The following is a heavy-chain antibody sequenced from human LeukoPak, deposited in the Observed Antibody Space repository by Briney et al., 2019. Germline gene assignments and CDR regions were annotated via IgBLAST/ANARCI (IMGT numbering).Heavy chain of an antibody. CDR3: ARSSSAGGYYFEY. V-gene: IGHV3-21*01. J-gene: IGHJ4*02. Sequence: PGGSLRLSCAGSGFTFSSYSMNWVRQAPGKGLEWVSSISSSSGYIYYADSVKGRFTISRDNAKNSLYLQMNSLRGEDTAVYYCARSSSAGGYYFEYWGKGTLVTVSS. CDR2: ISSSSGYI. D-gene: IGHD1-26*01. CDR1: GFTFSSYS.